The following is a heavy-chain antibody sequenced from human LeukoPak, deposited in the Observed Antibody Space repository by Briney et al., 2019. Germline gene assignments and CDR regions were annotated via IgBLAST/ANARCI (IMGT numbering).Heavy chain of an antibody. J-gene: IGHJ4*02. CDR1: GFTFSSYG. V-gene: IGHV3-30*03. CDR3: ATRSYSAGRDF. D-gene: IGHD6-13*01. Sequence: PGGSLRLSCAASGFTFSSYGMHWVRQAPGKGLEWVAVISYDGSNKYYADSVKGRFTISRDNSKNTPYLQMNSLRVEDTAVYFCATRSYSAGRDFWGQGTLVTVSS. CDR2: ISYDGSNK.